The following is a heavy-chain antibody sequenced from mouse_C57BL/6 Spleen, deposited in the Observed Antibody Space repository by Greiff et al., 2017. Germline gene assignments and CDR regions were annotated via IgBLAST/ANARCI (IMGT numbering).Heavy chain of an antibody. Sequence: EVHLVESGGGLVQPGGSLSLSCAASGFTFTDYYMSWVRQPPGQALEWLGFIRNTANGYTTEYSASVKGRFTISRDNYQSILYLQMNALRAEDSATYYCARTGTDFDYWGQGTTLTVSS. CDR3: ARTGTDFDY. J-gene: IGHJ2*01. CDR2: IRNTANGYTT. CDR1: GFTFTDYY. D-gene: IGHD4-1*01. V-gene: IGHV7-3*01.